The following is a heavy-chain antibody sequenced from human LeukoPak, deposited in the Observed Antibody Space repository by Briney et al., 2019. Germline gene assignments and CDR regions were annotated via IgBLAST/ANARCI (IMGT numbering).Heavy chain of an antibody. D-gene: IGHD4-17*01. CDR2: IYHTGST. Sequence: SETLSLTCTVSGGSISSRDHYWDWIRQPPGKGLEWIGSIYHTGSTYYSPSLNSRATISMDTSKNQFFLNLNSVTAADTAVYYCARRIYGVSQLYWGQGTLVTVSS. J-gene: IGHJ4*02. CDR1: GGSISSRDHY. CDR3: ARRIYGVSQLY. V-gene: IGHV4-39*01.